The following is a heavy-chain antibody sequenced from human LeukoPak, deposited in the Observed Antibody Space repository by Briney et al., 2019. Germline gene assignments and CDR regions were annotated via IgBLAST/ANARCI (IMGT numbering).Heavy chain of an antibody. V-gene: IGHV4-30-2*01. Sequence: SETLSLTCAVYGGSFSGYSWSWIRQPPGKGLEWIGYIYHSGSTYYNPSLKSRVTISVDRSKNQFSLKLSSVTAADTAVYYCARVYYYEDMREFYFDYWGQGTLVTVSS. D-gene: IGHD3-22*01. CDR2: IYHSGST. CDR1: GGSFSGYS. J-gene: IGHJ4*02. CDR3: ARVYYYEDMREFYFDY.